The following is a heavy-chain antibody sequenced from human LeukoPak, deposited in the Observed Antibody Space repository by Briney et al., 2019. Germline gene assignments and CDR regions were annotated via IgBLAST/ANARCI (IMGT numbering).Heavy chain of an antibody. J-gene: IGHJ3*02. V-gene: IGHV4-59*01. CDR1: GGSISSYY. CDR3: AREKGIAVAADAFDI. Sequence: SETLSLTCTVSGGSISSYYWSWIRQPPGKGLEWLGYIYYSGSTNYNPSLKSRVTISVDTSKNQFSLKLSSVTAADTAVYYCAREKGIAVAADAFDIWGQGTMVTVSS. D-gene: IGHD6-19*01. CDR2: IYYSGST.